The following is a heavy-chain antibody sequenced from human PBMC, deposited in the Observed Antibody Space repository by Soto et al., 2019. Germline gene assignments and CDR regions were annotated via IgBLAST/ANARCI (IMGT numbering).Heavy chain of an antibody. CDR3: AKDLHIVVVTGAFDI. J-gene: IGHJ3*02. V-gene: IGHV3-30*18. Sequence: SLRLSCAASGFTFSSYGMHWVRQAPGKGLEWVAVISYDGSNKYYADSVKGRFTISRDNSKNTLYLQMNSLRAEDTAVYYCAKDLHIVVVTGAFDIWGQGTMVTVSS. D-gene: IGHD2-21*02. CDR2: ISYDGSNK. CDR1: GFTFSSYG.